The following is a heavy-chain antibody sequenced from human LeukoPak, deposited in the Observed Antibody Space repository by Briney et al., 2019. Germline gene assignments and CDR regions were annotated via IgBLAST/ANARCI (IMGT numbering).Heavy chain of an antibody. CDR2: IDPSDSYT. CDR1: GYSFTSYW. J-gene: IGHJ5*02. V-gene: IGHV5-10-1*01. CDR3: ARQTIRGNWFDP. Sequence: GESLKISCEGSGYSFTSYWISWVRQMPGKGLEWMGRIDPSDSYTNYSPSFQGHVTISADKSISTAYLQWSSLKASDTAMYFCARQTIRGNWFDPWGQGTLATVSS. D-gene: IGHD4/OR15-4a*01.